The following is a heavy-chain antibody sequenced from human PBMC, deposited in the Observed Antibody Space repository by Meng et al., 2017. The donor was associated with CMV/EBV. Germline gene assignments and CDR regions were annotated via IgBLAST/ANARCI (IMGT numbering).Heavy chain of an antibody. CDR2: INPNSGGT. V-gene: IGHV1-2*02. Sequence: ASVKVSCKASGYTFTGYYMHWVRQAPGQGLEWMGWINPNSGGTNYEQKFQGRVTMTRDTSISTAYMELSRLRSDDTAVYYCARYNYYYGMDVWGQGTTVTVSS. J-gene: IGHJ6*02. CDR1: GYTFTGYY. CDR3: ARYNYYYGMDV.